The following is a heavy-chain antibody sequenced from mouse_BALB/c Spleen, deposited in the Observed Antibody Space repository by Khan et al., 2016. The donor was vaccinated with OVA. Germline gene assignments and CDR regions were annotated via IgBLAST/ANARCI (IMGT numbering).Heavy chain of an antibody. V-gene: IGHV5-6-5*01. Sequence: EVELVESGGGLVKPGGSLKLSCAVSGFTFSSYAVSWIRQTPEKRLEWVASINSGGSTYYPDSVKGRFTICRDDARNILYLQMSSLRSEDTAMYYCTRVVDYWGQGTSVTVSS. J-gene: IGHJ4*01. CDR3: TRVVDY. CDR2: INSGGST. CDR1: GFTFSSYA.